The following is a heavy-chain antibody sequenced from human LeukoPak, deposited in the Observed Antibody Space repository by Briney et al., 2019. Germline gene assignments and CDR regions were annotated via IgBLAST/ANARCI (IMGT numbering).Heavy chain of an antibody. CDR2: INHSGST. V-gene: IGHV4-34*01. CDR3: AKDSSGPIPAEGDY. Sequence: PSETLSLTCAVYGGSFSGYYWSWIRQPPGKGLEWIGEINHSGSTNYNPSLKSRVTISVDTSKNRFSLKLSSVTDADTAVYYCAKDSSGPIPAEGDYWGQGTLVTVSS. J-gene: IGHJ4*02. CDR1: GGSFSGYY. D-gene: IGHD3-22*01.